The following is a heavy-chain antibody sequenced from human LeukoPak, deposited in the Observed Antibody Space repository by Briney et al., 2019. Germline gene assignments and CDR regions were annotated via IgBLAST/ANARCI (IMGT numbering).Heavy chain of an antibody. CDR2: FYHGGST. Sequence: SETLSLTCTVSGYSISTGYYWDWIRQPPGKGLEWIGTFYHGGSTYYNPSLKSRVTISVDTSKNQFSLKLSSVTAADTAVYYCARKSRGYSGSYDYWGQGTLVTVSS. J-gene: IGHJ4*02. CDR3: ARKSRGYSGSYDY. V-gene: IGHV4-38-2*02. D-gene: IGHD1-26*01. CDR1: GYSISTGYY.